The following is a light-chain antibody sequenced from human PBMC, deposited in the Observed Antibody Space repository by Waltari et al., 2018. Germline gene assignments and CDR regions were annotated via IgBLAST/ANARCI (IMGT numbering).Light chain of an antibody. V-gene: IGKV3-15*01. CDR1: QSVSSN. CDR3: QQYKNWPSYT. J-gene: IGKJ2*01. CDR2: GAS. Sequence: EIVMTQSPATLSVSPGERATLSCRASQSVSSNLAWYQQKPGQAPRRLIYGASTRATGIPDRFSGSGSGTVLTLTISSMQSEDFAVYYCQQYKNWPSYTFGQGTKLEIK.